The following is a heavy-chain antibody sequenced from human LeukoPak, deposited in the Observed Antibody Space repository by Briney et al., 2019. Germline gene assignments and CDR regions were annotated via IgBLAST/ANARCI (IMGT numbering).Heavy chain of an antibody. D-gene: IGHD6-19*01. V-gene: IGHV1-69*13. CDR3: PRGDRQWGAVAGLFLFDP. CDR1: GGTFSSYA. Sequence: PWASVKVSCKASGGTFSSYAISWVRQAPGQGLEWMGGIIPIFGTANYAQKFQGRVTITADESTSTAYMELSSLRSEDTAVYYCPRGDRQWGAVAGLFLFDPWGQGTLVTVSS. J-gene: IGHJ5*02. CDR2: IIPIFGTA.